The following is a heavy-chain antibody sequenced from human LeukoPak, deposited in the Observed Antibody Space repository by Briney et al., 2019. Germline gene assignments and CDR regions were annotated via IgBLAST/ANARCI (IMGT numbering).Heavy chain of an antibody. D-gene: IGHD3-10*01. CDR3: AGGAPMVRGAPQPNWFDP. CDR1: GGSFSGYY. V-gene: IGHV4-34*01. CDR2: INHGGST. J-gene: IGHJ5*02. Sequence: SETLSLTCAVYGGSFSGYYWSWIRQPPGKGLEWIGEINHGGSTNYNPSLKSRVTISVDTSKNQFSLKLSSVTAADTAVYYCAGGAPMVRGAPQPNWFDPWGQGTLATVSS.